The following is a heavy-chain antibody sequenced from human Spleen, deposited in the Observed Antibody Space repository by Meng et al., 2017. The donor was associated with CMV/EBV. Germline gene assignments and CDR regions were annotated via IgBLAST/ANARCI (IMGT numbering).Heavy chain of an antibody. CDR3: ARGQIAAGFDP. CDR1: GGSFSGYY. Sequence: QVQLQQWGAGLLKPSGTLSLTFAVYGGSFSGYYWSWIRQPPGKGLEWIGEINHSGSTNYNPSLKSRVTISVDTSKNQFSLKLSSVTAADTAVYYCARGQIAAGFDPWGQGTLVTVSS. J-gene: IGHJ5*02. D-gene: IGHD6-13*01. CDR2: INHSGST. V-gene: IGHV4-34*01.